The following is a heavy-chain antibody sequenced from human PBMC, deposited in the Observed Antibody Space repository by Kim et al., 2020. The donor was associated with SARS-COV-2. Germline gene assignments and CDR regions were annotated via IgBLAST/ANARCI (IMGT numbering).Heavy chain of an antibody. D-gene: IGHD6-13*01. J-gene: IGHJ3*02. V-gene: IGHV3-13*01. Sequence: YPGSVKRRFTISRENDKNSLYLQMNSLGAGDTAVYYFARGYSSSWYWAFDIWGQGTMVTVSS. CDR3: ARGYSSSWYWAFDI.